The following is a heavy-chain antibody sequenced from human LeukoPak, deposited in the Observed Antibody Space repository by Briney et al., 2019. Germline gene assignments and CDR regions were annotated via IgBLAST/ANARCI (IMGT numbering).Heavy chain of an antibody. D-gene: IGHD5-18*01. Sequence: ASVKVSCKASGYTFTGYYIHWVRQAPGQGLEWMGWINPNSGGTNYAQKFQGRVTMTRDTSISTAYMELSRLRSDDTAVYYCAREPEGYSYGYYYYYMDVWGKGTTVTISS. CDR1: GYTFTGYY. CDR2: INPNSGGT. CDR3: AREPEGYSYGYYYYYMDV. V-gene: IGHV1-2*02. J-gene: IGHJ6*03.